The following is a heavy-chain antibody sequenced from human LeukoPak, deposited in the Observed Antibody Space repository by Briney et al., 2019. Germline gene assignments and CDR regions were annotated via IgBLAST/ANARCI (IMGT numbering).Heavy chain of an antibody. CDR2: INTDGSST. CDR3: AGVVVAATRDSIFDY. CDR1: GFTFSSYW. J-gene: IGHJ4*02. V-gene: IGHV3-74*01. Sequence: GGSLRLSCAVSGFTFSSYWMHWVRQDPGKGLVWVSRINTDGSSTSYADSVKGRFTVSRDNAKNTLYLQMNSLRAEDTAVYYCAGVVVAATRDSIFDYWGQGTLVTVSS. D-gene: IGHD2-15*01.